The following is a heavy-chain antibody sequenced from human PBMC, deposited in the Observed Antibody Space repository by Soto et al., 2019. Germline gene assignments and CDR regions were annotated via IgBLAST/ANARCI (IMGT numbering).Heavy chain of an antibody. J-gene: IGHJ4*02. D-gene: IGHD3-16*02. V-gene: IGHV1-69*01. Sequence: QVQLVQSETEVKKPGSAVRVSCKASGGTFNTYAMNWVRQAPGQGLEWMGGILPMFDRPRYAQKFQGRVTMTVDEPTTTAYMELSSLRSDDTAVYYCTRSIGSGGVIGGFDYWGQGTLVTVSS. CDR1: GGTFNTYA. CDR2: ILPMFDRP. CDR3: TRSIGSGGVIGGFDY.